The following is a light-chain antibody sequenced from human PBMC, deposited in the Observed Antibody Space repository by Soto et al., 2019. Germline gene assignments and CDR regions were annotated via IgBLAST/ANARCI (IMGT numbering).Light chain of an antibody. J-gene: IGKJ3*01. V-gene: IGKV3-15*01. Sequence: EIVMTQSPATLSVSPGEGATLSCRASQSVGRYLAWYQQKPGQAPRLLIYGASTRATGIPARFTGSGSGTEFTLAINSLQSEGFAVYWCQQYNTWPPTFGPGTTVDIK. CDR1: QSVGRY. CDR2: GAS. CDR3: QQYNTWPPT.